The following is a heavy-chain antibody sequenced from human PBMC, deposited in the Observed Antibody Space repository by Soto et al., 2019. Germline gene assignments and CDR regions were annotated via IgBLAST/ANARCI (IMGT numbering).Heavy chain of an antibody. D-gene: IGHD2-21*02. Sequence: GVLRLSCASSGFTFSNYWMHWVRQSPGKGLVWVSRINSDETITSYADSVKGRFTISRDNAKNTLYLQMSSLRVEDTALYYCVCFECGRTAVVTAMEANGYWGQGTLVTVSS. V-gene: IGHV3-74*01. J-gene: IGHJ4*02. CDR1: GFTFSNYW. CDR3: VCFECGRTAVVTAMEANGY. CDR2: INSDETIT.